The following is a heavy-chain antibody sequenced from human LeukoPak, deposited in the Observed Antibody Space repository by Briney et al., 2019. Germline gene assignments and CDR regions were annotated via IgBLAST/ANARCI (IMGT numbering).Heavy chain of an antibody. D-gene: IGHD3-3*01. V-gene: IGHV4-59*01. CDR1: GGSISSYY. CDR2: IYYSGST. Sequence: SETLSLTCTVSGGSISSYYWSWLRQPPGKGLEWIGYIYYSGSTNYNPSRKSRVTISVDTSKNQFSLKLSSVTAADTAVYYYASTYDFWSGQNWFDPWGQGTLVTVSS. J-gene: IGHJ5*02. CDR3: ASTYDFWSGQNWFDP.